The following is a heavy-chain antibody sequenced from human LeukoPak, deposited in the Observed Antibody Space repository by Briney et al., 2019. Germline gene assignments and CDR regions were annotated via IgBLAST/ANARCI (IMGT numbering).Heavy chain of an antibody. Sequence: GGSLRLSCAASGVTFSNAWMSWVRQAPGKGLEWVGRIKSKTDGGTTDYAAPVKGRFTISRDDSKNKLYLQLSSLKTEDTAVYYCTTSPRSDCSSTSCLGNWFDPWGQGTLVTVSS. CDR2: IKSKTDGGTT. V-gene: IGHV3-15*01. CDR3: TTSPRSDCSSTSCLGNWFDP. D-gene: IGHD2-2*01. J-gene: IGHJ5*02. CDR1: GVTFSNAW.